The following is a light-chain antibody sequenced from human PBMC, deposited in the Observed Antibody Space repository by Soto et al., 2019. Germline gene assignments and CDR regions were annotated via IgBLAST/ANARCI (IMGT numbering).Light chain of an antibody. CDR1: QSLVHRDGNTY. J-gene: IGKJ5*01. V-gene: IGKV2-30*02. CDR3: MQGSHWPPIT. Sequence: SQSPVARPVTLGRAASISCRSSQSLVHRDGNTYLSWFRQRPGQSPRRLIYKVSNREAGVPDRFSGSGSGTDFTLKISRVEAEDVGLYYCMQGSHWPPITFGQGTRLEIK. CDR2: KVS.